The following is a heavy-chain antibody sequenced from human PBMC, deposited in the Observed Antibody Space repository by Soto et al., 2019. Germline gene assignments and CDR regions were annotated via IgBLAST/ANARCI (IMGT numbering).Heavy chain of an antibody. V-gene: IGHV4-59*01. Sequence: PSETLSRTCTVSCDSFSNFCWSWIRQPAGEGLEWIGYFHGSGNTGYNPSLENRVSIGLGTSANQFSLKLSSVTTADTAIYYCARGTRALITYFCAYWGQG. CDR2: FHGSGNT. CDR1: CDSFSNFC. J-gene: IGHJ4*02. D-gene: IGHD1-20*01. CDR3: ARGTRALITYFCAY.